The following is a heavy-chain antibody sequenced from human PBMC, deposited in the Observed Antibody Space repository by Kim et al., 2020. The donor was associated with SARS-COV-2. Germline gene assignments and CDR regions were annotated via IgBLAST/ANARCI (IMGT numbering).Heavy chain of an antibody. CDR3: ARLLRYYDFWSGQRQHDY. CDR2: IYYSGST. Sequence: SETLSLTCTVSGGSISSSSYYWGWIRQPPGKGLEWIGSIYYSGSTYYNPSLKSRVTISVDTSKNQFSLKLSSVTAADTAVYYCARLLRYYDFWSGQRQHDYWGQGTLVTVSS. V-gene: IGHV4-39*01. CDR1: GGSISSSSYY. D-gene: IGHD3-3*01. J-gene: IGHJ4*02.